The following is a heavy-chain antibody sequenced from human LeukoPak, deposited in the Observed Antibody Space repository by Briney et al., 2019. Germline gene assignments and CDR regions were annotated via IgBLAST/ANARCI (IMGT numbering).Heavy chain of an antibody. CDR1: GGSISSSNW. V-gene: IGHV4-4*02. CDR3: ARDRCGGDCPLDY. D-gene: IGHD2-21*02. Sequence: PSETLSLTCAVSGGSISSSNWWSWVRQPPGKGLEWIGEIYHSGSTNYNPSLKSRVTISVDKSKNQFSLNLRSVTAADTAVYYCARDRCGGDCPLDYWGQGTLVTVSS. CDR2: IYHSGST. J-gene: IGHJ4*02.